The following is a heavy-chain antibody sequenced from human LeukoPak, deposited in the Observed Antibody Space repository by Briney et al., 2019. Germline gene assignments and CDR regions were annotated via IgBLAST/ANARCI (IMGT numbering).Heavy chain of an antibody. CDR1: GYSISSGYY. J-gene: IGHJ4*02. Sequence: PSETLSLTCAVSGYSISSGYYWGWIRQPPGKGLKWIGSIYHSGSTHYNPPLKSRVTISVDTSKNQFSLKLTSVTAADTAVYYCARDPYCSGGSCYPFDYWGQGTLVTVSS. CDR2: IYHSGST. CDR3: ARDPYCSGGSCYPFDY. D-gene: IGHD2-15*01. V-gene: IGHV4-38-2*02.